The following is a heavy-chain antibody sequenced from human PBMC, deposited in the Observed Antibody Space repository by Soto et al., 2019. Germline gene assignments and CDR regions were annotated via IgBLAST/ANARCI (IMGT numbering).Heavy chain of an antibody. CDR3: ARSDFRGYSYGSDAFDI. J-gene: IGHJ3*02. V-gene: IGHV1-3*01. CDR2: INAGNGNT. Sequence: ASVKVSCKASGYTFTSYAMHWVRQAPGQRLEWMGWINAGNGNTKYSQKFQGRVTITRDTSASTAYLELSSLRSEDTAVYYCARSDFRGYSYGSDAFDIWGQGTMVTVSS. D-gene: IGHD5-18*01. CDR1: GYTFTSYA.